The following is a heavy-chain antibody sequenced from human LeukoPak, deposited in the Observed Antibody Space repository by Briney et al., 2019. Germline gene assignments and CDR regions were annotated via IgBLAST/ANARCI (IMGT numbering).Heavy chain of an antibody. Sequence: KSSETLSLTCTVSGGSISSYYWSWIRQPPGKGLEWIGYIYTSGSTNYNPSLKSRVTISVDTSKNQFSLKLSSVTAADTAVYYCARASAIRPGGYYYYYYMDVWGKGTTVTVSS. V-gene: IGHV4-4*09. CDR3: ARASAIRPGGYYYYYYMDV. CDR1: GGSISSYY. J-gene: IGHJ6*03. D-gene: IGHD2-21*01. CDR2: IYTSGST.